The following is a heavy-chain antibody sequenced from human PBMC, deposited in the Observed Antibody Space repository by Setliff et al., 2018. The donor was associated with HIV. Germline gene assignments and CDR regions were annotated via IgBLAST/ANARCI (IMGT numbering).Heavy chain of an antibody. V-gene: IGHV4-38-2*02. CDR3: ARARSDWYNVRPYYFDL. CDR1: GFSITRSYY. J-gene: IGHJ4*02. D-gene: IGHD6-19*01. Sequence: SETLSLTCTVSGFSITRSYYWGWMRQPPGKGLEWIGSIYHDGTTYYNPSLKSRVTISRDTSTNQFSLKVSSVTAADTAVYYCARARSDWYNVRPYYFDLWGQGTPVTVSS. CDR2: IYHDGTT.